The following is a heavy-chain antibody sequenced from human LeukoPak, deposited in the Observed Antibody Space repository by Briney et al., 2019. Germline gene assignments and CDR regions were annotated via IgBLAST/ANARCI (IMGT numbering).Heavy chain of an antibody. CDR1: GGTFSSYA. Sequence: SVKVSCKASGGTFSSYAISWVRQAPGQGLEWMGRIIPIFGIANYAQKFQGRVTITADKSTSTAYMGLSSLRSEDTAVYYCARAAVAGTAHPGFDHLGYWGQGTLVTVSS. CDR2: IIPIFGIA. CDR3: ARAAVAGTAHPGFDHLGY. J-gene: IGHJ4*02. D-gene: IGHD6-19*01. V-gene: IGHV1-69*04.